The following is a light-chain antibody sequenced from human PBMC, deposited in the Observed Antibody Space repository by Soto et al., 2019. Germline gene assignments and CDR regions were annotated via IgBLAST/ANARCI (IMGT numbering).Light chain of an antibody. V-gene: IGKV3D-15*01. J-gene: IGKJ3*01. CDR3: QQYNDWPFT. CDR1: QSVSSN. CDR2: GAS. Sequence: EIVMTQSPATLSVSPGERATLSCRASQSVSSNLAWYQQKPGQAPRLLISGASSRAIGIPDRFSGSGSGTDFTLTISSLQSEDFAVYYCQQYNDWPFTFGPGTKVDIK.